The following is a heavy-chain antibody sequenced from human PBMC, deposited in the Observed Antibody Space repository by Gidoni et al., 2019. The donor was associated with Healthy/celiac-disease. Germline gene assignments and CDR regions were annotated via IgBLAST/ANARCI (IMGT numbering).Heavy chain of an antibody. Sequence: QITLKESGPTLVKPTQTLTLTCPFTGFSRSTSGVGVGWIRQPPGKALEWLALIYWDDDKRYSPSLKSRLTITKDTSKNQVVLTMTNMDPVDTATYYCAHWGVPGHYMDVWGKGTTVTVSS. J-gene: IGHJ6*03. V-gene: IGHV2-5*02. CDR1: GFSRSTSGVG. CDR2: IYWDDDK. D-gene: IGHD2-2*01. CDR3: AHWGVPGHYMDV.